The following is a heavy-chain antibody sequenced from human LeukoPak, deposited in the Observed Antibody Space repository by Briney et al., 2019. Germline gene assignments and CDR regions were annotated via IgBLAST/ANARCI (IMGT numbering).Heavy chain of an antibody. CDR2: MNPNSGNT. CDR1: GYTFTSYD. Sequence: ASVKVSCKASGYTFTSYDINWVRQATGQGLEWMGWMNPNSGNTGYAQKFQGRVTMTRNTSMSTAYMELSSLRSEDTAVYYCARAVSGYSGFDYWGQGTLVTVSS. V-gene: IGHV1-8*01. D-gene: IGHD3-10*01. J-gene: IGHJ4*02. CDR3: ARAVSGYSGFDY.